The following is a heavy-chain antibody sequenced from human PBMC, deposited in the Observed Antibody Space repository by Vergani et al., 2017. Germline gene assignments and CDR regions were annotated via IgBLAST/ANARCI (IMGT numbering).Heavy chain of an antibody. CDR3: ARDGCEYEKDALDV. CDR2: IYTSGAT. Sequence: QVQLQESGPGLVKPSQTLSLTCTVSGGPFSTGGQSWTSLRQSAGMGLEWIGRIYTSGATNYSPSLRSRAIMSVDASKKQFSLELTSVTAADTAVYYCARDGCEYEKDALDVWGQGTKVTVTS. V-gene: IGHV4-61*02. D-gene: IGHD2-21*01. CDR1: GGPFSTGGQS. J-gene: IGHJ3*01.